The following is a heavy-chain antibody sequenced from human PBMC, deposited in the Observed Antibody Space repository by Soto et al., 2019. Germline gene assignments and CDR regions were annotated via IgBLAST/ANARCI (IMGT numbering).Heavy chain of an antibody. J-gene: IGHJ3*02. CDR1: GGSISSGGYS. CDR3: ASTHYGGNSSGAFDI. V-gene: IGHV4-30-2*01. CDR2: IYNSGST. Sequence: QLQLQESGSGLVKPSQTLSLTCAVSGGSISSGGYSWSWLRQPPGKGLEWIGYIYNSGSTYYNPSLKSRVTISVDRSKNQFSLKLSSVTAADTDVYYCASTHYGGNSSGAFDIWGQGKMVTVSS. D-gene: IGHD4-17*01.